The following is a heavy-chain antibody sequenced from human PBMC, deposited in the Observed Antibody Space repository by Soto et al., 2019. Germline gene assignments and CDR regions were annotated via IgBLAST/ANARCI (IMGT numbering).Heavy chain of an antibody. CDR3: ARRYGSCFDY. CDR1: GASINSAEYY. Sequence: SETLSLTCTVSGASINSAEYYWGWIRQPPGKGLEWIGNIYYSGNTNYNPSLRSRVTLSTDTSKNQFSLKLSSVTAADTAVYYCARRYGSCFDYWGQGTLVTVSS. J-gene: IGHJ4*02. V-gene: IGHV4-39*01. CDR2: IYYSGNT. D-gene: IGHD5-18*01.